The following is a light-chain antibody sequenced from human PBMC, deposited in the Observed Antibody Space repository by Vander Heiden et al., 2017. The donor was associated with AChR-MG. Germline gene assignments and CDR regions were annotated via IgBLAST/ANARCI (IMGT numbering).Light chain of an antibody. CDR3: QQSHDLYS. Sequence: DVRMTQSPSTLSASIGDTVTITCRASYSIGAYLAWYQQKPGQAPKLLIYKTSVLETGVPSRFSGSGSGTEFTLTISSLQPDDFATYVCQQSHDLYSFGQGTKLEI. J-gene: IGKJ2*01. CDR1: YSIGAY. V-gene: IGKV1-5*03. CDR2: KTS.